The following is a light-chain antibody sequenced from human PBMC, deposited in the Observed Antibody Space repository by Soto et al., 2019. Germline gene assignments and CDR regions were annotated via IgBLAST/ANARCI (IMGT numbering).Light chain of an antibody. J-gene: IGKJ1*01. CDR3: QHYNSYSEA. V-gene: IGKV1-5*03. CDR1: QTISSW. Sequence: IHLHPSPSTLSGSVGYRVSITCRASQTISSWLAWYQHKPGKAPKLLIYNASTLKSGVPSRFSGSGSGTEFTLTISSLQPDDFATYYCQHYNSYSEAFGQGTKVDIK. CDR2: NAS.